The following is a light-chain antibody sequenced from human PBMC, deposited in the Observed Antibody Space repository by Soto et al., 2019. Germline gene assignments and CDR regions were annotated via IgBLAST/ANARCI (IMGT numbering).Light chain of an antibody. V-gene: IGKV3-20*01. J-gene: IGKJ2*01. CDR3: QQYDGSSYT. Sequence: EVVLTQSPGTLSLSPGEGATLSCRASQTISSSYLAWYQQKPGQAPRLLIFGASNRATGIPDRFSGSGSGTDFTLTISILEPEDFAVYYCQQYDGSSYTFGQGTKLEIK. CDR2: GAS. CDR1: QTISSSY.